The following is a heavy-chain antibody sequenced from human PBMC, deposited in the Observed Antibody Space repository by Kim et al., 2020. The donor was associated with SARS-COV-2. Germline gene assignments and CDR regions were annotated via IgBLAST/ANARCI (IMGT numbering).Heavy chain of an antibody. CDR3: ARVRGLASLDY. Sequence: ANYDQKCQGRGTITADESTSPAYMELSSLRSEDTAVYYCARVRGLASLDYWGQGTLVTVSS. D-gene: IGHD3-16*01. CDR2: A. J-gene: IGHJ4*02. V-gene: IGHV1-69*01.